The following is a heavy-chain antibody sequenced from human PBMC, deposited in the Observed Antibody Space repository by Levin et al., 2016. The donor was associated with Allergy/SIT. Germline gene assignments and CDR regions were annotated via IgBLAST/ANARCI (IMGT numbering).Heavy chain of an antibody. Sequence: SETLSLTCTVAGDSVSSHYWNWLRQPPGKALEWIGYVHHSGGTNYNPSLKSRVSISIDTSKSQFSLTLNSVTAADTAVYYCARDKYTNYVFDSWGHGKMVTVSS. J-gene: IGHJ4*01. D-gene: IGHD3-16*01. V-gene: IGHV4-59*02. CDR1: GDSVSSHY. CDR3: ARDKYTNYVFDS. CDR2: VHHSGGT.